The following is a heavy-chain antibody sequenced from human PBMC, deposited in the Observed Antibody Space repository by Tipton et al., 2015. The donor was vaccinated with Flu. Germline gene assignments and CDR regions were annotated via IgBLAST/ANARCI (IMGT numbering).Heavy chain of an antibody. J-gene: IGHJ3*01. D-gene: IGHD3-3*01. V-gene: IGHV3-23*01. Sequence: GSLRLSCAASGFTFTNNAMGWVRQAPGEGLEWVSAIGSDFNTHYADSVKGRFTISRDNSKNTLYLQMNSLRAEDTAVYYCAKDILRWACDFWGQGTMVTVSS. CDR1: GFTFTNNA. CDR2: IGSDFNT. CDR3: AKDILRWACDF.